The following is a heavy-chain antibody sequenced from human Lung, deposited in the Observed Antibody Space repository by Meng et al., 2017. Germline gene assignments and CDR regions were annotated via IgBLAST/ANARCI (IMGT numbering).Heavy chain of an antibody. Sequence: ASAKVSCKASGYTFNSYDINWVRQATGQGLEWMGCMNPNSGNTGFAQKFQGRLTITRNTSISTAYMELSTLRSEDTAVYYCARGGYYDILTGYGYSYGMDVWGQGTTVTVSS. CDR1: GYTFNSYD. CDR2: MNPNSGNT. V-gene: IGHV1-8*03. J-gene: IGHJ6*02. CDR3: ARGGYYDILTGYGYSYGMDV. D-gene: IGHD3-9*01.